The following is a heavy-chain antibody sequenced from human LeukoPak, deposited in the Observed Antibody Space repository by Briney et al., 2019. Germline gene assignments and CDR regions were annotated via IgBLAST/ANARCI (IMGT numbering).Heavy chain of an antibody. CDR3: AKDMVHTTVTPGGAFDI. CDR1: GFTFDDYA. CDR2: ISWNSGSI. Sequence: GGSLRLSCAASGFTFDDYAMHWVRQAPGKGLEWVSGISWNSGSIGYADSVKGRFTISRDNAKNSLYLQMNSLRAEDMALYYCAKDMVHTTVTPGGAFDIWGQGTMVTVSS. V-gene: IGHV3-9*03. J-gene: IGHJ3*02. D-gene: IGHD4-17*01.